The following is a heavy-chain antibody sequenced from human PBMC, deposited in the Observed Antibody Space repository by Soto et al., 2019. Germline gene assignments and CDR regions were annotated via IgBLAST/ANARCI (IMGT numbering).Heavy chain of an antibody. CDR1: GFTFSDYA. D-gene: IGHD4-17*01. Sequence: EVQLLESGGGLTQRGGSLRLSCVTSGFTFSDYAVTWVRQAPGKGLEWVSGIGGNGASIYYADSVKGRFTVSRDTYKKTVYLQMTSLRAEDTAIYYCAKEPNGDDNSFDSWGRETTVTVTS. J-gene: IGHJ4*02. CDR3: AKEPNGDDNSFDS. V-gene: IGHV3-23*01. CDR2: IGGNGASI.